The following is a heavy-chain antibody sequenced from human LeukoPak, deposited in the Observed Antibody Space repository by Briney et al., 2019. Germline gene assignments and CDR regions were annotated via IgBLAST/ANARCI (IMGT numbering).Heavy chain of an antibody. V-gene: IGHV3-74*01. J-gene: IGHJ4*02. CDR3: ARDQHGSGGDPLDY. Sequence: PGGSLRLSCAASGFTFSNYWIHWVRQAPGKGLVWVSRINPAGNYANYADSVKGRFTISRDNSKNTLYLQMNSLRAEDTAVYYCARDQHGSGGDPLDYWGQGTLVTVSS. CDR2: INPAGNYA. CDR1: GFTFSNYW. D-gene: IGHD3-10*01.